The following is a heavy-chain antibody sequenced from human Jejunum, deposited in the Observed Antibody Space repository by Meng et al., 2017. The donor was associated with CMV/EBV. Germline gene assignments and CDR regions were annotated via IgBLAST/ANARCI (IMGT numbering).Heavy chain of an antibody. CDR1: GGTFHHSS. Sequence: SGGTFHHSSVTWVRQAPGQGPEWMGVIIPILERPNYAEKFQGRLTLTADKSTSTAYMELTSLRSDDTAVYYCAKYCDGRRCHSYFDPWGQGTLVTVSS. V-gene: IGHV1-69*02. CDR2: IIPILERP. D-gene: IGHD2-21*01. CDR3: AKYCDGRRCHSYFDP. J-gene: IGHJ5*02.